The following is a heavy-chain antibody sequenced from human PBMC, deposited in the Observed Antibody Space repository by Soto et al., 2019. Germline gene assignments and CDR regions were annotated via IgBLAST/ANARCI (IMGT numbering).Heavy chain of an antibody. CDR1: GFTFSSYG. CDR2: ISYDGSNK. CDR3: ANNWYDFWSGHGGYYFDY. D-gene: IGHD3-3*01. Sequence: PGGSLRLSCAASGFTFSSYGMHWVRQAPGKGLEWVAVISYDGSNKYYADSVKGRFTISRDNSKNTLYLQINSLRAEDTAVYYCANNWYDFWSGHGGYYFDYWGQGTLVTVAS. V-gene: IGHV3-30*18. J-gene: IGHJ4*02.